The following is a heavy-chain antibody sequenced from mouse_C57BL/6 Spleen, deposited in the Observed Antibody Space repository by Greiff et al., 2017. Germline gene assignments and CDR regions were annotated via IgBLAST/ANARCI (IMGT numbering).Heavy chain of an antibody. CDR2: IDPETGGT. CDR1: GYTFTDYE. J-gene: IGHJ2*01. CDR3: TRSYYGPFGY. Sequence: VQRVESGAELVRPGASVTLSCKASGYTFTDYEMHWVKQTPVHGLEWIGAIDPETGGTAYNQKFKGKAILTADKSSSTAYMELRSLTSEDSAVYYCTRSYYGPFGYWGQGTTLTVSS. V-gene: IGHV1-15*01. D-gene: IGHD1-1*01.